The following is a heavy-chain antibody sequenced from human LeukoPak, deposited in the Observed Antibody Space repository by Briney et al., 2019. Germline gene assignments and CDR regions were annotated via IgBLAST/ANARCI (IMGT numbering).Heavy chain of an antibody. Sequence: QPGGSLRLSCVASGFTFSNAWMSWVRQAPGKGLEWVSAISGSGNTTYYADSVKGRFTISRDNSKNTPYLQMISLRAEDTAVYYCAKLSAGSSRWVDYWGQGSLVTVSS. J-gene: IGHJ4*02. CDR2: ISGSGNTT. CDR3: AKLSAGSSRWVDY. D-gene: IGHD6-13*01. V-gene: IGHV3-23*01. CDR1: GFTFSNAW.